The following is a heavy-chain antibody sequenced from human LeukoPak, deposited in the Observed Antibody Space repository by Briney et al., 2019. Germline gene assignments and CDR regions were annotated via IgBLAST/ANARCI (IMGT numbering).Heavy chain of an antibody. J-gene: IGHJ4*02. CDR2: ISWNSGSI. V-gene: IGHV3-9*01. CDR1: GFTFDDYA. CDR3: AKAEDYSNYVALDY. D-gene: IGHD4-11*01. Sequence: GGSLRLSCAASGFTFDDYAMHWVRQAPGKGLEWVSGISWNSGSIGYADSVKGRFTISRDNAKNSLYLQMNSLRAEDTALYYCAKAEDYSNYVALDYWGQGTLVTVSS.